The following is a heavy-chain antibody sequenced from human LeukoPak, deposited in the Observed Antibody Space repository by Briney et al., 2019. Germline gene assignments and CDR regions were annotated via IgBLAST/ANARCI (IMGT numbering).Heavy chain of an antibody. CDR2: INHSGST. J-gene: IGHJ5*02. D-gene: IGHD7-27*01. CDR3: ARGSGVESWFDP. CDR1: GGSFSGYY. V-gene: IGHV4-34*01. Sequence: SETLSLTCAVYGGSFSGYYWSWIRQPPGKGLEWIGEINHSGSTNYNPYLKSRVTISVETSKNQVSLKGSSVTAADTAVYYCARGSGVESWFDPWGQGTLVTVSS.